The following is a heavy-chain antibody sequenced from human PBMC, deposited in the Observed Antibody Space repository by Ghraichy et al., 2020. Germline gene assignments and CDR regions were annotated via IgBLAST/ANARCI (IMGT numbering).Heavy chain of an antibody. CDR1: GFTFSSYW. J-gene: IGHJ4*02. CDR3: ARARYYGSGSRIYDY. V-gene: IGHV3-7*01. Sequence: GGSLRLSCAASGFTFSSYWMSWVRQAPGKGLEWVANIKQDGSEKYYVDSVKGRFTISRDNAKNSLYLQMNSLRAEDTAVYYCARARYYGSGSRIYDYWGQGTLVTVSS. CDR2: IKQDGSEK. D-gene: IGHD3-10*01.